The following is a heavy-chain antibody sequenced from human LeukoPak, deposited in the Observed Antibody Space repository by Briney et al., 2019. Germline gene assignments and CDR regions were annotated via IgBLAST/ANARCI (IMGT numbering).Heavy chain of an antibody. Sequence: GGSLRLSCAASGFTFSSYWMAWDRQAPGKGLEWVANIKQDGSQKYYVESVKGRFTISRDNAKNSLYLQMNSLRAEDTAVYYCARDATYNLDNWGQGILVTVSS. CDR2: IKQDGSQK. D-gene: IGHD1-1*01. CDR3: ARDATYNLDN. V-gene: IGHV3-7*01. CDR1: GFTFSSYW. J-gene: IGHJ4*02.